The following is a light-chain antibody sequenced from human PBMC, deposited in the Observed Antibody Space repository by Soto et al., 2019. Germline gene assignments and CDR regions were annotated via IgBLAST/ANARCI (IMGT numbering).Light chain of an antibody. CDR1: QSVNSN. V-gene: IGKV3-15*01. Sequence: EIVMTQSPATLSVSPGERATLSCRVSQSVNSNLAWYQHKPGQAPRLLIFAASTRATGIPVRFSGSGSGTEFNLTISSLQSEDFAVYYCQQYDNWPPLTFGGGTKVEI. J-gene: IGKJ4*01. CDR2: AAS. CDR3: QQYDNWPPLT.